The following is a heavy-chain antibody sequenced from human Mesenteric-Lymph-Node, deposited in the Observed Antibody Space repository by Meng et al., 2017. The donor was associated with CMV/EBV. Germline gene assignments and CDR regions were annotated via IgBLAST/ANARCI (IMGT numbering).Heavy chain of an antibody. J-gene: IGHJ6*02. CDR3: ARHDYVEHDYGMAV. V-gene: IGHV3-48*03. CDR1: KFTLSLYK. Sequence: GESLKISCAASKFTLSLYKVSWVRQAPGKGLEWISQITSSGNSKYYADSVKGRFTVSRDDAKNSLYLQMSSLRAEDTAVYYCARHDYVEHDYGMAVWGQGTTVTVSS. CDR2: ITSSGNSK. D-gene: IGHD3-16*01.